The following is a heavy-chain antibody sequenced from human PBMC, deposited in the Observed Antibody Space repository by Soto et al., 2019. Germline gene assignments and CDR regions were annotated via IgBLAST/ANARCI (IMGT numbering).Heavy chain of an antibody. Sequence: QVQLQESGSGLVKPSQSLSLTCTVSGFSLNTADTWWSGIRQSPGKGLEFIGYYHSGGSTYYDASFRRRVIISADTSNSQFSLKLSSVTVADTAVYFCVRSRQMESGNDYGLDVWGQGTTVTVSS. J-gene: IGHJ6*02. CDR2: YHSGGST. D-gene: IGHD1-1*01. CDR3: VRSRQMESGNDYGLDV. V-gene: IGHV4-30-4*01. CDR1: GFSLNTADTW.